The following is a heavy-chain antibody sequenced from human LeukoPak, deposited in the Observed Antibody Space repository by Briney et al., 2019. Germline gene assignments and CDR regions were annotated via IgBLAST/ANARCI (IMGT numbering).Heavy chain of an antibody. CDR1: GGSISSSSYY. D-gene: IGHD3-9*01. CDR3: ARDPDYDILTGYYNVDAFDI. Sequence: SETLSLTCTVSGGSISSSSYYWSWIRQPAGKGLEWIGRIYTSGSTNYNPSLKSRVTISVDTSKNQFSLKLSSVTAADTAVYYCARDPDYDILTGYYNVDAFDIWGQGTMVTVSS. V-gene: IGHV4-61*02. J-gene: IGHJ3*02. CDR2: IYTSGST.